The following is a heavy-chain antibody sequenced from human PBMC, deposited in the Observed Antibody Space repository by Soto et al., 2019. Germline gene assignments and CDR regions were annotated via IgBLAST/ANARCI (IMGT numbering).Heavy chain of an antibody. V-gene: IGHV4-39*07. CDR3: ARALILTGYYIHDAFDI. J-gene: IGHJ3*02. CDR1: GGSISSSSYF. D-gene: IGHD3-9*01. CDR2: IYYSGST. Sequence: ASETLSLTCTVSGGSISSSSYFWGWIRQPPGKGLEWIGSIYYSGSTYYNPSLKSRVTISVDTSKNQFSLKLSSVTAADTAVYYCARALILTGYYIHDAFDIWGQGTMVT.